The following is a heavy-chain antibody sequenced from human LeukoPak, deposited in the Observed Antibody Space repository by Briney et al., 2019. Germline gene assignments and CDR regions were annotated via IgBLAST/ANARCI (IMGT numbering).Heavy chain of an antibody. CDR3: AREKTAVAGLDY. J-gene: IGHJ4*02. D-gene: IGHD6-19*01. CDR1: GGSMSSYY. Sequence: PSETLSLPCTVSGGSMSSYYWSWIRQPPGKGLEWIGYIYYSGSTNYNPSLKSRVTISVDRSKNQFSLKLSSVTAADTAVYYCAREKTAVAGLDYWGQGTLVTVSS. V-gene: IGHV4-59*12. CDR2: IYYSGST.